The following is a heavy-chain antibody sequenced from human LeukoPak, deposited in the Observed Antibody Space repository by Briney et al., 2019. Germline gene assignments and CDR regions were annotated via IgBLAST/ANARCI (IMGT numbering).Heavy chain of an antibody. Sequence: GESLKISCKGSGYSFTSYWIGWVRQMPGKGLEWMWIIYPGDSDTRYSPSFQGQVTISADKSISTAYLQWSSLKASDTAIYYCARPTSSCSGGSCYSGFDYWGQRTLVTVSS. J-gene: IGHJ4*02. CDR1: GYSFTSYW. CDR2: IYPGDSDT. V-gene: IGHV5-51*01. CDR3: ARPTSSCSGGSCYSGFDY. D-gene: IGHD2-15*01.